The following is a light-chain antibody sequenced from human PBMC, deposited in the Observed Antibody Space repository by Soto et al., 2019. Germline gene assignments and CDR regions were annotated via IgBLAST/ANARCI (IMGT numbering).Light chain of an antibody. CDR3: QQYGSSPLT. CDR2: GAS. Sequence: EIVLTQSPGTLSLSPGERATLSCGASQSVSSSYFSWYQQKPGQAPRLLIYGASSRATGIPDRFSGSGSGTDFTLTISRLEPEDFAVYYCQQYGSSPLTFGGGTKVDIK. J-gene: IGKJ4*01. CDR1: QSVSSSY. V-gene: IGKV3-20*01.